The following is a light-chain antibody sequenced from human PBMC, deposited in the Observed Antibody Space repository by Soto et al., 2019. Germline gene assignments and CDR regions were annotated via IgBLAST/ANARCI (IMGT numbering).Light chain of an antibody. J-gene: IGKJ4*01. CDR3: RQYGTSLGFP. V-gene: IGKV3-20*01. CDR1: ESLGSTY. Sequence: EIVLTQSPGTLSLSPGDRATLSCRANESLGSTYLAWYQEKLGQAPRLLIYGASKRATGIPDRFSGSGSGTDFTLTISRLEPEDFAVYYCRQYGTSLGFPVGGGTKVDIK. CDR2: GAS.